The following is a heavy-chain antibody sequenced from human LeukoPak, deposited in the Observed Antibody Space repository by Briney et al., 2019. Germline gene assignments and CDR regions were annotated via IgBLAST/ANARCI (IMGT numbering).Heavy chain of an antibody. J-gene: IGHJ4*02. D-gene: IGHD3-22*01. CDR3: ARGKGAYDSSGYYYFVGNY. CDR2: INPSGGST. V-gene: IGHV1-46*01. Sequence: ASVKVSCKASGYTFTSYYMHWVRQAPGQGLEWMGIINPSGGSTSDAQEFQGRVTMTRDTSTSTVYMELSSLRSEDTAVYYCARGKGAYDSSGYYYFVGNYWGQGTLVTVSS. CDR1: GYTFTSYY.